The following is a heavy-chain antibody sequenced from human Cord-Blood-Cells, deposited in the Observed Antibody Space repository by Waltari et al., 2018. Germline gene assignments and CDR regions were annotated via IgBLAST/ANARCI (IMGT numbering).Heavy chain of an antibody. CDR3: ARDPVSYSGYDSYY. CDR1: GYSISSGYY. CDR2: IYHSGST. V-gene: IGHV4-38-2*02. D-gene: IGHD5-12*01. Sequence: QVQLQESGPGLVKPSETLSLTCAVSGYSISSGYYWGWIRQPPGKGLEWIGSIYHSGSTYYTPSLKSRVTISVDTSKNQFSLKLSSVTAADTAVYYCARDPVSYSGYDSYYWGQGTLVTVSS. J-gene: IGHJ4*02.